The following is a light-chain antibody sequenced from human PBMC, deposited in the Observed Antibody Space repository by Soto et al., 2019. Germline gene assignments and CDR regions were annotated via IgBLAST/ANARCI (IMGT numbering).Light chain of an antibody. J-gene: IGKJ1*01. V-gene: IGKV1-5*03. CDR1: QAISSW. Sequence: DIQMTQSPSTLSVSVGDGVTITCRASQAISSWLAWYQQKPGKAPKLLIYTASTLKSGVPSRFSGSGSGTEFTLTISSLQPDDFATYYCQHYNSYSEAFGQGTKV. CDR3: QHYNSYSEA. CDR2: TAS.